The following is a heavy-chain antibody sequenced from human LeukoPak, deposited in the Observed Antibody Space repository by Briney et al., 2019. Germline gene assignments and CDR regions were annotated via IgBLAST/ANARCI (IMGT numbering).Heavy chain of an antibody. V-gene: IGHV3-33*01. Sequence: PGGSLRLSCAASGFTFSSYGMHWVRQAPGKGLEWVAVIWYDGSNKYYADSVKGRFTISRDNSKNTLYLQMNSLRAEDTAVYYCARPWLPYDSSGYYLYYFDYWGQGTLVTVSS. CDR1: GFTFSSYG. CDR2: IWYDGSNK. CDR3: ARPWLPYDSSGYYLYYFDY. D-gene: IGHD3-22*01. J-gene: IGHJ4*02.